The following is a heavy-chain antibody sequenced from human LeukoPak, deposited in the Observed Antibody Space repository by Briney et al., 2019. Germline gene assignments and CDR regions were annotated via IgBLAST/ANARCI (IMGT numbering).Heavy chain of an antibody. D-gene: IGHD3-10*01. CDR2: IYWNNNE. CDR3: ARIWFGELFPFDY. Sequence: IPSETLSLTCTVSGYSISSGYYWGWIRQPPGKALEWLALIYWNNNERYSPSLKSRLTITKDTSKNQVVLTMTNVDPLDTGTYYCARIWFGELFPFDYWGQGTLVTVSS. J-gene: IGHJ4*02. CDR1: GYSISSGYYW. V-gene: IGHV2-5*01.